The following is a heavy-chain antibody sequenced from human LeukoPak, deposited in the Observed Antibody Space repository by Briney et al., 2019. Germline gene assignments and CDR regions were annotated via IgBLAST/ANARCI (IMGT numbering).Heavy chain of an antibody. CDR1: GGSISGYS. CDR3: ARGGLYFGEPRNYGMDA. CDR2: IHNSGSV. V-gene: IGHV4-59*01. Sequence: SETLSLTCTVSGGSISGYSWTWIRQPPGKGLEWIGYIHNSGSVNYNPSLKSRVIISVDTSKNQFSLKLSSVTAADTAVYNCARGGLYFGEPRNYGMDAWGQGTTVTVSS. D-gene: IGHD3-10*01. J-gene: IGHJ6*02.